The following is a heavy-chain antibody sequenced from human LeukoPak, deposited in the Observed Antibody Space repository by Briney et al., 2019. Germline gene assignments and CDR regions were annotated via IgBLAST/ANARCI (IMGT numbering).Heavy chain of an antibody. Sequence: GASVKVSCKASGYTFTSYGISWVRQAPGQGVEWMGWISAYSGNTNYAQKLQGRVTMTTDTSTSTAYMELRSLRSDDTAVYYCARTPGIAAAGLGPWFDLWGQGTLVTVSS. D-gene: IGHD6-13*01. CDR2: ISAYSGNT. CDR1: GYTFTSYG. V-gene: IGHV1-18*01. CDR3: ARTPGIAAAGLGPWFDL. J-gene: IGHJ5*02.